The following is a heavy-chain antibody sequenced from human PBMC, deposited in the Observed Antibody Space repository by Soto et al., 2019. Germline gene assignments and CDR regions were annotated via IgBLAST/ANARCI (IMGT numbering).Heavy chain of an antibody. CDR3: ALVGSSSWYTYGMDV. J-gene: IGHJ6*02. Sequence: QLQLQESGPGLVKPSETLSLTCTVSGGSISSSSYYWGWIRQPPGKGLEWIGSIYYSGSTYYNPSLKSRVTISVDTSKNQSSLKLSSVTAADTAVYYCALVGSSSWYTYGMDVWGQGTTVTVSS. V-gene: IGHV4-39*01. CDR1: GGSISSSSYY. CDR2: IYYSGST. D-gene: IGHD6-13*01.